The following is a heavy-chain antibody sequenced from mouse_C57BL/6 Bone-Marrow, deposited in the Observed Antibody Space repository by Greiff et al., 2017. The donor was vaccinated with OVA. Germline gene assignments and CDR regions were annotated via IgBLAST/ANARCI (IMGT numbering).Heavy chain of an antibody. V-gene: IGHV1-80*01. CDR2: IYPGDGDT. Sequence: QVQLKESGAELVKPGASVKISCKASGYAFSSYWMNWVKQRPGQGLEWIGQIYPGDGDTNYNGKFKGKATLTADKSSSTAYMQLSSLTAEDSAVYVCASRGGYDGFAYWGQGTLVTVSA. J-gene: IGHJ3*01. CDR1: GYAFSSYW. D-gene: IGHD2-2*01. CDR3: ASRGGYDGFAY.